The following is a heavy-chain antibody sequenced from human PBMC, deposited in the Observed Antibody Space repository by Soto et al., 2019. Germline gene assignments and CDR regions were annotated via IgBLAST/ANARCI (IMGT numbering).Heavy chain of an antibody. Sequence: EVQLLESGGGLVQPGGSLRLSCAASGFTFSSYAMRWVRQAPGKGLEWVSAISGSGDSTYYADYVKGRFTTSRDNSKNTLYLQMNSLRAEDTAVYYCARRGSGSYYDYWGQGTLVTVSS. CDR3: ARRGSGSYYDY. CDR1: GFTFSSYA. V-gene: IGHV3-23*01. J-gene: IGHJ4*02. D-gene: IGHD1-26*01. CDR2: ISGSGDST.